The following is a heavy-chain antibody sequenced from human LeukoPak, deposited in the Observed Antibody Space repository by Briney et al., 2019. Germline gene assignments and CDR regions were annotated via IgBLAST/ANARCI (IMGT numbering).Heavy chain of an antibody. V-gene: IGHV4-59*12. Sequence: PSETLSLTCTVSGGSISSYYWSWIRQPPGKGLEWIGYIYYSGSTNYNPSLKSRVTISLDTSKNQFSLKLSSVTAADTAVYYCARDPDTPPESDTARGKYGDYWGQGTPVTVSS. CDR3: ARDPDTPPESDTARGKYGDY. CDR2: IYYSGST. D-gene: IGHD5-18*01. J-gene: IGHJ4*02. CDR1: GGSISSYY.